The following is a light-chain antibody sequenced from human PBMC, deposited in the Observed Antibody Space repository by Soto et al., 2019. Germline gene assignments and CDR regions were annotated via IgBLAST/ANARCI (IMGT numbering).Light chain of an antibody. J-gene: IGKJ4*01. CDR2: GSS. V-gene: IGKV3-15*01. CDR3: QQYNNCSALT. Sequence: EIVMTQSPATLSVSPGERATLSCRASQSVSSNFAWYQQKPGQAPRLLIYGSSTRATGITARFSGSGSGTEFPLPISSLLYEDFAAYYCQQYNNCSALTFGGGTKVEIK. CDR1: QSVSSN.